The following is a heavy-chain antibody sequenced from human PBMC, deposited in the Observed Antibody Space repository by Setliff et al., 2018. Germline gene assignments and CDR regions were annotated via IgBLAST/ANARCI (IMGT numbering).Heavy chain of an antibody. Sequence: SVKVSCKASGFTFTSSAMQWVRQARGQRLEWIXWXVXXXXXXXXXXXXXXXXXITRDMSTSTAYMELSSLRSEDTAVYYCAARRGKQGAFDIWGQGTMGTVS. CDR2: XVXXXXXX. CDR3: AARRGKQGAFDI. J-gene: IGHJ3*02. V-gene: IGHV1-58*02. CDR1: GFTFTSSA. D-gene: IGHD3-10*01.